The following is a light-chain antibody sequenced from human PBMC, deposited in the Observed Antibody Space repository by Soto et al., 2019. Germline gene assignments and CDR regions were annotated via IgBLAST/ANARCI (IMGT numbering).Light chain of an antibody. CDR3: QQYDSYSYT. J-gene: IGKJ2*01. CDR1: QTIGNW. Sequence: IQMTQSPSTLSASVGDRVTITCRASQTIGNWLAWYQQKTGKAPKLLIYDASSLERGVPSRFSGSRSGTEFTLTISSLQPDGFATYYCQQYDSYSYTFGQGTKLEIK. V-gene: IGKV1-5*01. CDR2: DAS.